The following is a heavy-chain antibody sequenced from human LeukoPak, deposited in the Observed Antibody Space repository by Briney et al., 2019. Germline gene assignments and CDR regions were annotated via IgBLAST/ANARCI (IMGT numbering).Heavy chain of an antibody. D-gene: IGHD6-19*01. V-gene: IGHV3-23*01. Sequence: PGGSLRLSCAASGFTFSSYAMSWVRQAPGKGLEWVSAISGSGGSTYYADSVKGRFTISRDNSKNTLYLQMNSLRAEDTAVYYCANLYSSGWYAGGPTPFDSWGQGTLVAVSS. CDR1: GFTFSSYA. CDR2: ISGSGGST. CDR3: ANLYSSGWYAGGPTPFDS. J-gene: IGHJ4*02.